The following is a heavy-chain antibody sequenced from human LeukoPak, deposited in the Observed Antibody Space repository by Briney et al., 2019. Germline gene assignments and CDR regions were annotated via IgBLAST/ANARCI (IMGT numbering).Heavy chain of an antibody. J-gene: IGHJ4*02. Sequence: SVKVSCKASGGTFSSYTISWVRQAPGQGREWMGRIIPIPGIANYAQKFQGRVTIPADKSTRTAYMELSSLRSEDTAVYYCTRREKWLRPYDYWGQRTLVTVSS. CDR2: IIPIPGIA. CDR1: GGTFSSYT. V-gene: IGHV1-69*02. D-gene: IGHD5-12*01. CDR3: TRREKWLRPYDY.